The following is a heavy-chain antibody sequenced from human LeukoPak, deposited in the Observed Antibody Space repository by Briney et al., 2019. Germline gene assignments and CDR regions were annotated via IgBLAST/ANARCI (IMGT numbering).Heavy chain of an antibody. V-gene: IGHV3-7*01. Sequence: GGSLRLSCAASGFTFSSYWMSWVRQAPGKGLEWVANIKQDGSEKYYVDSVKGRFTISRDNAKNSLYLQMNSLRAEDTAVYYCARDQYEWEPYEGDAFDIWGQGTMVTVSS. CDR3: ARDQYEWEPYEGDAFDI. CDR1: GFTFSSYW. D-gene: IGHD1-26*01. J-gene: IGHJ3*02. CDR2: IKQDGSEK.